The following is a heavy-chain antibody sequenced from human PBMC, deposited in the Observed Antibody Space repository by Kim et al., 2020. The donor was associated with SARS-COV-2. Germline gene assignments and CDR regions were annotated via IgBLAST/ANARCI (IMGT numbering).Heavy chain of an antibody. V-gene: IGHV3-23*01. J-gene: IGHJ4*02. CDR1: GFTFSSYA. Sequence: GGSLRLSCAASGFTFSSYAMSWVRQAPGKGLEWVSAISGSGGSTYYADSVKGRFTISRDNSKNTLYLQMNSLRAEDTAVYYCAKDGGVKRYYYDSSGYYYFDYWGQGTLVTVSS. CDR2: ISGSGGST. CDR3: AKDGGVKRYYYDSSGYYYFDY. D-gene: IGHD3-22*01.